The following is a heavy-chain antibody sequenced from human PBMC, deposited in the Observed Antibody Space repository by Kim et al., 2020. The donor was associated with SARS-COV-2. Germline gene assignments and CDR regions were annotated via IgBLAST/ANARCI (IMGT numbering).Heavy chain of an antibody. J-gene: IGHJ6*02. D-gene: IGHD3-10*01. Sequence: SPSFQGQVTISADKSISTAYLQWSSLKASDTAMYYCARGTMVRGSILLDVWGQGTTVTVSS. V-gene: IGHV5-51*01. CDR3: ARGTMVRGSILLDV.